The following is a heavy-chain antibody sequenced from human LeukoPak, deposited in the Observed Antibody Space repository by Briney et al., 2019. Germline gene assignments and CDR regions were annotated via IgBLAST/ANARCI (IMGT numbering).Heavy chain of an antibody. CDR2: IYYSGST. CDR3: ARGLVVPAAFTYYYYGMDV. J-gene: IGHJ6*02. CDR1: GGSVSSGTYY. V-gene: IGHV4-61*01. D-gene: IGHD2-2*01. Sequence: SETLSLTCTVSGGSVSSGTYYWSWIRQPPGKGLEWIGYIYYSGSTNYNPSLKSRVTISVDTSKNQFSLKLSSVTAADTAVYYCARGLVVPAAFTYYYYGMDVWGQGTTVTVSS.